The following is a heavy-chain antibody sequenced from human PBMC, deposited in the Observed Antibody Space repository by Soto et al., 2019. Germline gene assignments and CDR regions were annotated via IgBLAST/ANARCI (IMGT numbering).Heavy chain of an antibody. CDR3: AKNNMGYYLDY. CDR1: GFTFSNYA. V-gene: IGHV3-23*01. D-gene: IGHD3-10*01. Sequence: EVQVLESGGALVQPGGSLRLSCAASGFTFSNYAMSWVRQAPGKGLEWVSSISGSGGTTYYADSVKGRLTLSRDNSKNTLYLQMKSLRVEDTAVYYCAKNNMGYYLDYWGQGTLVTVSS. CDR2: ISGSGGTT. J-gene: IGHJ4*02.